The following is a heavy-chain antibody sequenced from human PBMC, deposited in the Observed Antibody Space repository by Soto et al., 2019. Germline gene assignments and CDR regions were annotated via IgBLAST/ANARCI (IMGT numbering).Heavy chain of an antibody. CDR2: ISGSGDST. Sequence: EVQLLESGGGLVQPGGSLRLSCAASGFTFSNYAMSWVRQAPGKGLEWVSAISGSGDSTYYAESVKGRFTISRDNSKNTLDVQMSSLRAEASAVYYCAKSQGAFVVVPAILDYWGQGTLVTASS. CDR3: AKSQGAFVVVPAILDY. D-gene: IGHD2-21*02. CDR1: GFTFSNYA. V-gene: IGHV3-23*01. J-gene: IGHJ4*02.